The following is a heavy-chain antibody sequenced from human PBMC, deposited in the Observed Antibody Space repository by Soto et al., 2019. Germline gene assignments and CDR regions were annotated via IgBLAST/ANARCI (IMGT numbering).Heavy chain of an antibody. J-gene: IGHJ4*02. CDR3: TNWNYPQSD. D-gene: IGHD1-7*01. CDR1: GFTFSTHW. CDR2: ISKDGDIK. V-gene: IGHV3-30*18. Sequence: GGSLRLSCAASGFTFSTHWMSWVRQAPGKGLEWVAVISKDGDIKFYADSMKGRFTISRDNSKNTLYLQVNSLRPEDTAVYYCTNWNYPQSDWGQGTRVTVSS.